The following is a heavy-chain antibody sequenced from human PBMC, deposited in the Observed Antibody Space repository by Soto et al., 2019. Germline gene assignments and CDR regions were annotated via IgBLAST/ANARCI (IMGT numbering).Heavy chain of an antibody. V-gene: IGHV4-31*03. J-gene: IGHJ4*02. CDR1: GTSILSGGTY. CDR2: IYYSGST. Sequence: RSLTCTFPGTSILSGGTYWSWIRRHPWEGLEWIGYIYYSGSTYYNPSLKSRVTISVDTSRNQFALKLSSVTAADTAVYDCARSTLGYCSGGSCYVDWAQGNLVTV. CDR3: ARSTLGYCSGGSCYVD. D-gene: IGHD2-15*01.